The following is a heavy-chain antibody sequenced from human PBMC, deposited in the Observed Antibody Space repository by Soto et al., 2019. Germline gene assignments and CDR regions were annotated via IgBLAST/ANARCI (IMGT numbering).Heavy chain of an antibody. J-gene: IGHJ1*01. D-gene: IGHD1-26*01. Sequence: ASVKVSCKASGYTFTSYYMHWVRQAPGQGLEWMGIINPSGGSTSYAQKFQGRVTMTRDTSTSTVYMELSSLRSDDTAVYYCARDSVGATVYFQHWGQGTLVTVSS. CDR3: ARDSVGATVYFQH. V-gene: IGHV1-46*01. CDR2: INPSGGST. CDR1: GYTFTSYY.